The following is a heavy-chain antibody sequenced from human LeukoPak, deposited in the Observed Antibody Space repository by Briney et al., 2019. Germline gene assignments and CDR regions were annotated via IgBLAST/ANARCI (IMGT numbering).Heavy chain of an antibody. CDR3: ARDYGGNSEAYYYYGMDV. CDR2: INPNSGGT. J-gene: IGHJ6*02. Sequence: KPGASVKVSCKASGYTFTGYYMHWVRQAPGQGLEWTGWINPNSGGTNYAQKFQGRVTMTRDTSISTAYMELSRLRSDDTAVYYCARDYGGNSEAYYYYGMDVWGQGTTVTVSS. CDR1: GYTFTGYY. V-gene: IGHV1-2*02. D-gene: IGHD4-23*01.